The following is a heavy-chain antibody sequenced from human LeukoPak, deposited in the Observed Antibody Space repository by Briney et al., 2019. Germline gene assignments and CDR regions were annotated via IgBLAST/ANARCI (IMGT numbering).Heavy chain of an antibody. CDR2: MNTGSTNT. Sequence: PGGSLRLSCAASGFTFRAYSMNWVRQAPGKGLEWVSHMNTGSTNTNYADSVKGRFTISRDNAKNSLYLQMNSLRAEDTAVYYCARDDIRGYSYGYGYWGQGTLVTVSS. J-gene: IGHJ4*02. CDR3: ARDDIRGYSYGYGY. CDR1: GFTFRAYS. D-gene: IGHD5-18*01. V-gene: IGHV3-48*04.